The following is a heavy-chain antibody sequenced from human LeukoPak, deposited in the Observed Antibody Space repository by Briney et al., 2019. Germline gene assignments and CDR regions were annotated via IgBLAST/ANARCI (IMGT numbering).Heavy chain of an antibody. V-gene: IGHV3-23*01. D-gene: IGHD4-23*01. CDR3: AKSLVRWAFDY. J-gene: IGHJ4*02. CDR1: GFTFSSYD. CDR2: LTSDGGST. Sequence: GGSLRLSCAASGFTFSSYDMSWVRQAPGKGLEWVSSLTSDGGSTEYADSVKGRFTISRDNSKNTLYLQMNSLRAEDTALYFCAKSLVRWAFDYWGQGALVSVS.